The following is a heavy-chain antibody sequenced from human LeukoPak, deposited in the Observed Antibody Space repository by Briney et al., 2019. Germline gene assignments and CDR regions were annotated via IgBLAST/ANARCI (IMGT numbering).Heavy chain of an antibody. J-gene: IGHJ3*02. CDR2: MHYRWDT. CDR3: ARRVPDSSGPGIAFDI. V-gene: IGHV4-31*03. CDR1: GGSISYCGYY. Sequence: PSETLSLTCTVSGGSISYCGYYWTWSRQHPGKVREWIGYMHYRWDTHYNPSLKGRVTIELDTSKYHFSLELSSVTAEDTAMYYCARRVPDSSGPGIAFDICGQGTMVTVSS. D-gene: IGHD3-22*01.